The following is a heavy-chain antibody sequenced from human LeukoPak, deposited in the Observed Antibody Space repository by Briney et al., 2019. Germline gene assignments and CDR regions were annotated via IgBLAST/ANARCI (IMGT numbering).Heavy chain of an antibody. CDR3: AASFTGYPIAS. CDR2: IWYDGSNK. CDR1: GFTFSSYG. D-gene: IGHD3-9*01. V-gene: IGHV3-33*01. Sequence: GSLRLSCAASGFTFSSYGMHWVRQAPGKGLEWVAVIWYDGSNKYYADSVKGRFPNSRDTSNNTLYLQMTRLRAEAPAVYYCAASFTGYPIASWAQGTLVTVSS. J-gene: IGHJ4*02.